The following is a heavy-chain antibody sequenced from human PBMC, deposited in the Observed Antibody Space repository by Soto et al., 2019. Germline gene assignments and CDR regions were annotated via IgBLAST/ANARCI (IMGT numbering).Heavy chain of an antibody. Sequence: PSETLSLTCAVSGYSISSGYYWGCIRQPPGKGLEWIGSIYHSGSTYYNPSLKSRVTISVDTSKNQFSLKLSSVTAADTAVYYCAREGWEIVLMVYAQNYYYGMDVWGQGTTVTVSS. V-gene: IGHV4-38-2*02. J-gene: IGHJ6*02. CDR3: AREGWEIVLMVYAQNYYYGMDV. D-gene: IGHD2-8*01. CDR1: GYSISSGYY. CDR2: IYHSGST.